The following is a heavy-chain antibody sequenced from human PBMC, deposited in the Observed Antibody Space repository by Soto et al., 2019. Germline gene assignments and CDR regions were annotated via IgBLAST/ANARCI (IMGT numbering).Heavy chain of an antibody. Sequence: QVQLQQWGAGLLKPSETLSLTCAVYGGSFSGYYWSWIRQPPGKGLEWIGEINHSGSTNYNPSLKSRVTISVDTSKNQFSLKLSSVTAADTAVYYCARGGILWGVVVAATRRGGFDYWGQGTLVTVSS. CDR2: INHSGST. J-gene: IGHJ4*02. CDR1: GGSFSGYY. V-gene: IGHV4-34*01. CDR3: ARGGILWGVVVAATRRGGFDY. D-gene: IGHD2-15*01.